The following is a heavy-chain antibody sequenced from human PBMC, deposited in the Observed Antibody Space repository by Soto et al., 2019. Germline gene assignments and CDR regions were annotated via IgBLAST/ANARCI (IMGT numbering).Heavy chain of an antibody. CDR2: IWYDGSNK. CDR1: GFTFSSYG. CDR3: VGGSGYSSSWYRDAFDI. J-gene: IGHJ3*02. D-gene: IGHD6-13*01. V-gene: IGHV3-33*01. Sequence: GGSLRLSCAASGFTFSSYGMHWVRQAPGKGLEWVAVIWYDGSNKYYADSVKGRFTISRDNSKNTLYLQMNSLRAEDTAVYYCVGGSGYSSSWYRDAFDIWGQGTMVTVSS.